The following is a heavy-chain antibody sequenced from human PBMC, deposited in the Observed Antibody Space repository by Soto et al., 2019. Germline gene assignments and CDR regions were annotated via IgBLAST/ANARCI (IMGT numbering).Heavy chain of an antibody. CDR3: ARQSRGITTIVGVVPGYHRSDP. D-gene: IGHD3-3*01. Sequence: PGESLKISCKGSGYSFTSYWIGWVRQMPGKGLEWMGIIYPGDSDTRYSPSFQGQVTISADKSISTAYLQWSSLKASDTAMYYCARQSRGITTIVGVVPGYHRSDPWGHVTLVTASS. V-gene: IGHV5-51*01. CDR2: IYPGDSDT. CDR1: GYSFTSYW. J-gene: IGHJ5*02.